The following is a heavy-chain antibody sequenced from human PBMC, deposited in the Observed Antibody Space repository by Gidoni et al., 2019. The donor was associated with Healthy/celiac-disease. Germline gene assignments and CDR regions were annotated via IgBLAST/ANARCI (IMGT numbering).Heavy chain of an antibody. D-gene: IGHD3-22*01. CDR2: ISYDGSNK. J-gene: IGHJ6*02. CDR3: ARAYDSSGYYLSDYYYGMDV. CDR1: GFTFSSYA. Sequence: QVQLVESGGGVVQPGRSLRLSCAASGFTFSSYALHWVRQAPGKGLEWVAVISYDGSNKYYADSVKGRFTISRDNSKNTLYLQMNSLRAEDTAVYYCARAYDSSGYYLSDYYYGMDVWGQGTTVTVSS. V-gene: IGHV3-30-3*01.